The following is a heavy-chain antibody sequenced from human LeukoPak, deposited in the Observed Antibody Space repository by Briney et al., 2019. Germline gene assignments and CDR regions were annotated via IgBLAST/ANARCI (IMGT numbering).Heavy chain of an antibody. Sequence: GGSLRLSCAASGFTVSSRYMSWVRQAPGKGLEWVGRIKSKTDGGTTDYAAPVKGRFIISRDDSKNTLYLQMNSLKTEDTAVYYCTTDNGDYYGMDVWGQGTTVTVSS. J-gene: IGHJ6*02. V-gene: IGHV3-15*01. CDR3: TTDNGDYYGMDV. D-gene: IGHD3-10*01. CDR1: GFTVSSRY. CDR2: IKSKTDGGTT.